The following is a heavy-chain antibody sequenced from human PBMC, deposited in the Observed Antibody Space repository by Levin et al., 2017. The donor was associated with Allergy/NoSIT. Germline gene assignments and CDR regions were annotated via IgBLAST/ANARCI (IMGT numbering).Heavy chain of an antibody. Sequence: GGSLRLSCAASGFTFSNYAMSWVRQAPGKGLEWVSAITANGGATFYADSVKGRFTISRDNSKNTLDLHMSSLRVEDTALDYCAKEGKFADSRWYPGSFDSWGRGTPVSVSS. CDR3: AKEGKFADSRWYPGSFDS. D-gene: IGHD6-13*01. CDR2: ITANGGAT. V-gene: IGHV3-23*01. CDR1: GFTFSNYA. J-gene: IGHJ4*02.